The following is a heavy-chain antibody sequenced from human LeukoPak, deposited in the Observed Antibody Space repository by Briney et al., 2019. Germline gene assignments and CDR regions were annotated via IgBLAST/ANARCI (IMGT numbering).Heavy chain of an antibody. D-gene: IGHD6-6*01. CDR3: AKDKGFEYSSSSGSFDY. CDR2: ISDSGGYT. J-gene: IGHJ4*02. CDR1: GFTFSSFA. V-gene: IGHV3-23*01. Sequence: GGSLRLSCAASGFTFSSFAMSWVRQAPGKGLEWVSGISDSGGYTYYADSVKGRFTISRDNSKNTLYLHMNSLRAEDTALYYCAKDKGFEYSSSSGSFDYWGQGTLVTVSS.